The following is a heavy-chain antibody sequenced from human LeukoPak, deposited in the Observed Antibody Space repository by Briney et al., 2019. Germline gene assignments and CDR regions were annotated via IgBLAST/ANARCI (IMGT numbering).Heavy chain of an antibody. J-gene: IGHJ6*02. V-gene: IGHV4-39*02. Sequence: SETLSLTCTVSGGSISSSSYYWGWIRQPPGQGLEWIGSIYYSGSTYYNPSLKSRVTISVDTSTDQFSLKLSSVTAADTAVYYCARDYYDSSGAGGMDVWGQGTTVTVSS. D-gene: IGHD3-22*01. CDR1: GGSISSSSYY. CDR3: ARDYYDSSGAGGMDV. CDR2: IYYSGST.